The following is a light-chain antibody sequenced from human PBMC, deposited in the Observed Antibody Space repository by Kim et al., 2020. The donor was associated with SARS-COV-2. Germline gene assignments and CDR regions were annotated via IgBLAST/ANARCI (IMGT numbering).Light chain of an antibody. V-gene: IGKV3-11*01. Sequence: SPGERATRSCRASQNIDTYLAWYQQSPGQAPRLLVYDASNRATGVPDRFSGSGSGTDFTLTISSLEPEDFTIYYCQQRNSWPPAVTFGGGTKVEI. CDR1: QNIDTY. CDR2: DAS. J-gene: IGKJ4*01. CDR3: QQRNSWPPAVT.